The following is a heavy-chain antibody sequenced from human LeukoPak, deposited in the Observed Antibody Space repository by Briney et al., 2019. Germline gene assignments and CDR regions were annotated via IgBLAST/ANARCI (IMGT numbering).Heavy chain of an antibody. V-gene: IGHV4-61*02. D-gene: IGHD2-21*01. CDR1: GGSISSGSYY. CDR2: IYTSGST. Sequence: SETLSLTCTVSGGSISSGSYYWTWIRQPAGKGLEWIGRIYTSGSTNYNPSLRSRVTISLDTSNNQFSLNLHSATAADTAVYYCTTQLGLLAGLDSWGQGTRVTVSS. J-gene: IGHJ4*02. CDR3: TTQLGLLAGLDS.